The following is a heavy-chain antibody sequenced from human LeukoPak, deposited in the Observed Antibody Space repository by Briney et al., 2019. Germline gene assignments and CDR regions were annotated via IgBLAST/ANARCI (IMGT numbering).Heavy chain of an antibody. CDR3: ARVTTIFGVVTDNFDY. CDR1: GGSISSGSYY. J-gene: IGHJ4*02. D-gene: IGHD3-3*01. V-gene: IGHV4-61*02. Sequence: SETLSLTCTVSGGSISSGSYYWSWLRQPAGKGLEWIGRIYTSGSTNYNPSLKSRVTISVDTSKNQFSLKLSSVTAADTAVYYCARVTTIFGVVTDNFDYWGQGTLVTVS. CDR2: IYTSGST.